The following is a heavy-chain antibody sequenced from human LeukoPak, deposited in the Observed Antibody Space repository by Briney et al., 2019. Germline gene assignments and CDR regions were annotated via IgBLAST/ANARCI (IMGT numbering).Heavy chain of an antibody. J-gene: IGHJ4*02. V-gene: IGHV3-23*01. CDR3: AKGGPLGYCTSTSCYTVFH. Sequence: GGSLRLSCAASGFPFSSYPLSWVRQTPRKGLEWVSAISGSGGATYYADSVRGRFTISRDNSKNTLYLQMNSLCAEDTALYYCAKGGPLGYCTSTSCYTVFHWGQGTLVTVSS. D-gene: IGHD2-2*02. CDR2: ISGSGGAT. CDR1: GFPFSSYP.